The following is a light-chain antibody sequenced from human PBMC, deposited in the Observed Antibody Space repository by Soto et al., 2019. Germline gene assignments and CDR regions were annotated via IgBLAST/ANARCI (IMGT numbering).Light chain of an antibody. CDR1: QSITSTY. CDR3: QQYGSSPTWT. V-gene: IGKV3-20*01. J-gene: IGKJ1*01. Sequence: ETVLTQSPGTLSLSPGERATLSCRASQSITSTYLAWYQQKPGQAPRLPIYGVSTRATGIPDRFSGSGSGTDFTLTISRLEPEDSAVYYCQQYGSSPTWTFGQGTKVDIK. CDR2: GVS.